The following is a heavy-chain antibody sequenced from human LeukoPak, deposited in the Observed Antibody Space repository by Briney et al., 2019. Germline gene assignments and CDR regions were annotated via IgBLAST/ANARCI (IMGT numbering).Heavy chain of an antibody. J-gene: IGHJ4*02. V-gene: IGHV4-59*12. D-gene: IGHD4-17*01. Sequence: SETLSLTCTVSGGSISSYYWSWIRQPPGKGLEWIGYIYYSGSTNYNPSLKSRVTISVDTSKNQISLKLSSVTAADTAVYYCARDDYGDASYDYWGQGTLVTVSS. CDR2: IYYSGST. CDR1: GGSISSYY. CDR3: ARDDYGDASYDY.